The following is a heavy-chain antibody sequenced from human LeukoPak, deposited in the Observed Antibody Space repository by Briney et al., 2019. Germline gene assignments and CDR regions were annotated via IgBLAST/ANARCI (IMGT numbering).Heavy chain of an antibody. CDR3: ARVDDYSNYGAVGYFDY. V-gene: IGHV4-39*07. Sequence: SETLSLTCTVSGGSISGSSYYWGWIRQPPGKGLEWIGSIYYSGSTYYNPSLKSRVTISVDKSKNQSSLKLSSVTAADTAVYYCARVDDYSNYGAVGYFDYWGQGTLVTVSS. CDR2: IYYSGST. CDR1: GGSISGSSYY. J-gene: IGHJ4*02. D-gene: IGHD4-11*01.